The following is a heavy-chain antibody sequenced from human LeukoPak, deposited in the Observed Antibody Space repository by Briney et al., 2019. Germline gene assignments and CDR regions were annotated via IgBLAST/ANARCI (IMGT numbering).Heavy chain of an antibody. CDR3: ARDPVTRFTGSPPY. D-gene: IGHD1-1*01. CDR1: GFTVSSHW. CDR2: VKHDVSEK. Sequence: PGGSLRLSCAASGFTVSSHWMTWVRQAPGKGLEWVASVKHDVSEKYYVDSVKGRFTISRDNAKNSLYLQMNSLRAEDTAVYYCARDPVTRFTGSPPYWGQGTLVTVSS. V-gene: IGHV3-7*01. J-gene: IGHJ4*02.